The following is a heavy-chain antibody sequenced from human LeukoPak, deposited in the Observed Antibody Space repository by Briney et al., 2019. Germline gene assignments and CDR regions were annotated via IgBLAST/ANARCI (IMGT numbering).Heavy chain of an antibody. Sequence: PSETLSLTCTVSGGSISSGDYYWSWIRQPPGKGLEWIGYIYYSGSTYYNPSLKSRVTISVDTSKNQFSLKLSSVTAADTAVYYCARGFRLDYYGSGENWFDPWGQGTLVTVSS. V-gene: IGHV4-30-4*08. CDR1: GGSISSGDYY. J-gene: IGHJ5*02. CDR3: ARGFRLDYYGSGENWFDP. D-gene: IGHD3-10*01. CDR2: IYYSGST.